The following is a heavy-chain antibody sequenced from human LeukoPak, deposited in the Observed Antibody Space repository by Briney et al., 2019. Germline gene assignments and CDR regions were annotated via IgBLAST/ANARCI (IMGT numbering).Heavy chain of an antibody. CDR2: INSAGSWT. CDR1: GNYW. D-gene: IGHD2/OR15-2a*01. Sequence: PRGSLRLSCAASGNYWMHWVRQAPGKGLVWVSHINSAGSWTSYADSVKGRFTISKDNAKNTVYLQMNNLRAEDTAVYYCVSFYEAYWGRGTLVTVSS. CDR3: VSFYEAY. V-gene: IGHV3-74*01. J-gene: IGHJ4*02.